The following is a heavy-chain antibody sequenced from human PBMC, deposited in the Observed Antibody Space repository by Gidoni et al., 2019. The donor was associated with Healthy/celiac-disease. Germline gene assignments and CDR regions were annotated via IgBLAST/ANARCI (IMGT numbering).Heavy chain of an antibody. CDR2: ISYDGINK. CDR1: GFTFSSYG. CDR3: AKGRRDGYSDY. V-gene: IGHV3-30*18. Sequence: QVQLVESGGGVVQPGRSLRLSCAASGFTFSSYGMHWVRQAPGKGLEWVAVISYDGINKYYADSVKGRFTISRDNSKNTLYLQMNSLRAEDTAVYYCAKGRRDGYSDYWGQGTLVTVSS. J-gene: IGHJ4*02.